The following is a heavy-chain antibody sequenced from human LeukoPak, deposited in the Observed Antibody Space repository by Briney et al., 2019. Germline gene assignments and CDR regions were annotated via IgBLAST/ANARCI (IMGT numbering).Heavy chain of an antibody. CDR2: IYYSGST. D-gene: IGHD6-13*01. J-gene: IGHJ6*02. CDR3: ARLGYSSSWDYYYYSMDV. CDR1: GGSISSYY. V-gene: IGHV4-59*08. Sequence: SETLSLTCTVSGGSISSYYWSWIRQPPGKGLEWIGYIYYSGSTNYNPSLKSRVTISVDTSKNQFSLKLSSVTAADTAVYYCARLGYSSSWDYYYYSMDVWGQGTTVTVSS.